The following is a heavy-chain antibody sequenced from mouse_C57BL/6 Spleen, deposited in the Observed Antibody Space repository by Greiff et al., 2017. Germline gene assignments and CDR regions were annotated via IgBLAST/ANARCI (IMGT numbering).Heavy chain of an antibody. Sequence: QVQLQQPGAELVKPGASVKLSCKASGYTFTSYWMHWVKQRPGQGLEWIRMIHPNSGSTNYNEKFKSKATLTVDKSSSTAYMQLSSLTSEDSAVYYCALHTTVVGDYAMDYWGQGTSVTVSS. CDR2: IHPNSGST. J-gene: IGHJ4*01. CDR1: GYTFTSYW. D-gene: IGHD1-1*01. V-gene: IGHV1-64*01. CDR3: ALHTTVVGDYAMDY.